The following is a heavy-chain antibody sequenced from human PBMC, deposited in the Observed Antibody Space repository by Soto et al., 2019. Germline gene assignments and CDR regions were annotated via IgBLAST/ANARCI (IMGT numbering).Heavy chain of an antibody. Sequence: GGSLRLSCAASGFTFSSYAMSWVRQAPGKGLEWVSAISGSGGSTYYADSVKGRFTISRDNSKNTLYLQMNSLRAEDTAVYYCAKDPPGYYYGSGRRPRFYYYYMDVWGKGTTVTVSS. D-gene: IGHD3-10*01. CDR1: GFTFSSYA. V-gene: IGHV3-23*01. J-gene: IGHJ6*03. CDR2: ISGSGGST. CDR3: AKDPPGYYYGSGRRPRFYYYYMDV.